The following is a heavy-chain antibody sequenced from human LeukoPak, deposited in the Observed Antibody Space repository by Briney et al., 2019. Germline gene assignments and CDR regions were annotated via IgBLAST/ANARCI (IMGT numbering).Heavy chain of an antibody. J-gene: IGHJ4*02. Sequence: PGGSLRLSCAASGLTISSYSMNWVRQAPGKGLEWVSAISGSGGSTYYADSVKGRFTISRDNSKNTLYLQMNSLRAEDTAVYYCAKIRYFDPDGSFDYWGQGTLVTVSS. D-gene: IGHD3-9*01. CDR2: ISGSGGST. V-gene: IGHV3-23*01. CDR1: GLTISSYS. CDR3: AKIRYFDPDGSFDY.